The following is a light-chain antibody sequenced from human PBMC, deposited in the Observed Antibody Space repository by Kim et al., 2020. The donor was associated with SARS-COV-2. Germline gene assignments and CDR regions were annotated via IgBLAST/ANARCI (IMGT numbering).Light chain of an antibody. Sequence: ASPGQTAPLTCSGDNLGEKHPCWFHQRPGQSPVVVIYQDTKRPSGIPERFSGSNSGNTATLTISGTQAMDEADYYCQAWDSNTGVFGTGTKVTVL. CDR2: QDT. CDR3: QAWDSNTGV. CDR1: NLGEKH. J-gene: IGLJ1*01. V-gene: IGLV3-1*01.